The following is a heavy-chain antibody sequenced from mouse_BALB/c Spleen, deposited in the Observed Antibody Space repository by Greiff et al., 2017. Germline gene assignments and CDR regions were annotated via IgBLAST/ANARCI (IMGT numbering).Heavy chain of an antibody. V-gene: IGHV1-9*01. CDR3: ARKSSYVGLYLDV. CDR1: GYTFSSYW. D-gene: IGHD1-1*01. CDR2: ILPGSGST. J-gene: IGHJ1*01. Sequence: QVQLQQSGAELMKPGASVKISCKATGYTFSSYWIQWVKQRPGHGLEWIGEILPGSGSTNYNKKFKGKATLTADTSSNTAYMQLSSLTSEDSAVYYCARKSSYVGLYLDVWGEGTTVTVAS.